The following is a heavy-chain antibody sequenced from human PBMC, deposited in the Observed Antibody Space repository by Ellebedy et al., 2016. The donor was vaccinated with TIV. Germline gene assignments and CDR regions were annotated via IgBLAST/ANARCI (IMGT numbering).Heavy chain of an antibody. Sequence: GGSLRLSCAASGFTFSNFAMHWVRQAPGKGLEWLSVISAGGDNTYNADSVKGRFTITRDNSKNTLFLQMNRLRTEDTAVYYRAKGSSSGFNYDRVGFQYWGQGTLVTVSS. CDR1: GFTFSNFA. D-gene: IGHD3-22*01. V-gene: IGHV3-23*01. J-gene: IGHJ4*02. CDR3: AKGSSSGFNYDRVGFQY. CDR2: ISAGGDNT.